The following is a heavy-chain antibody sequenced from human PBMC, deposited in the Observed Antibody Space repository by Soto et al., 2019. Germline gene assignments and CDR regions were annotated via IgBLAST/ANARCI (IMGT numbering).Heavy chain of an antibody. D-gene: IGHD3-10*01. V-gene: IGHV3-30-3*01. CDR2: ISYDGSNK. CDR1: GFTFINYA. Sequence: GRALRVSCAAPGFTFINYAMHWVRQAPGKGLEWVAVISYDGSNKYYADSVKGRFTISRDNSKNTMYLQMNSLSAEDTAVYHCARDQVKGAITIVWGQGTLVTVS. J-gene: IGHJ4*02. CDR3: ARDQVKGAITIV.